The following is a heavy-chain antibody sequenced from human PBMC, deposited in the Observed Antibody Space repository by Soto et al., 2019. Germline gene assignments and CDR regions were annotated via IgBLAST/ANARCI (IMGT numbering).Heavy chain of an antibody. Sequence: QVQLQESGPGLVKPSQTLSLTCTVSAGSSGSWCYYWSWIRQHPGKALEWIGAIYSRADTYHNPSLKSRVNIALDTADNHFSLTLSSVTAADTAVYYCARGTYDFYRDVWGKGTTVTVSS. CDR3: ARGTYDFYRDV. CDR2: IYSRADT. CDR1: AGSSGSWCYY. V-gene: IGHV4-31*03. J-gene: IGHJ6*03.